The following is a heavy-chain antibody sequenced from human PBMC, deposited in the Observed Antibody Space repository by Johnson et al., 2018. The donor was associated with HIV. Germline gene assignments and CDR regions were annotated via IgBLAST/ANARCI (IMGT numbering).Heavy chain of an antibody. CDR1: GFTVSSNY. V-gene: IGHV3-66*01. CDR3: AKDTEIAARDDAFDI. Sequence: VLLLESGGGSVQPGGSLRLSCAASGFTVSSNYMNWVRQAPGKGLEWVSVIYSGGSTYYADSVKGRFTISRDNSKNTLYLQMNSLRAEDTAVYYCAKDTEIAARDDAFDIWGLGTMVTVSS. D-gene: IGHD6-6*01. J-gene: IGHJ3*02. CDR2: IYSGGST.